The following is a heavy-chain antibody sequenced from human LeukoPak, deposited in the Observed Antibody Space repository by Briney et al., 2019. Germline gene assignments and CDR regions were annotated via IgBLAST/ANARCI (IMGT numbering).Heavy chain of an antibody. CDR2: ISSSGSTI. CDR1: GFTFSDYY. D-gene: IGHD3-3*01. V-gene: IGHV3-11*01. J-gene: IGHJ4*02. Sequence: GGSLRLSCAASGFTFSDYYMSWIRQAPGKGLEWVSYISSSGSTIYYADSVKGRFTISRDNSKNTLYLQMNSLRAEDTAVYYCAKASRILEWLSYFDYWGQGTLVTVSS. CDR3: AKASRILEWLSYFDY.